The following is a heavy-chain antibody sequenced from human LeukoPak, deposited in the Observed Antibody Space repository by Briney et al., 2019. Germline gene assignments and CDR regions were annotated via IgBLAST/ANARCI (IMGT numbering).Heavy chain of an antibody. Sequence: GGSLRLSCAVTGFTLSNYCMNWVRQAPGEGREGVSYISSSSRTVYYADSVKGRFTISRDNAQNSLDLQMNSLRAEDTAVYYCARDRDSSGWYYFDYWGQGTLVTVSS. J-gene: IGHJ4*02. CDR1: GFTLSNYC. D-gene: IGHD6-19*01. CDR2: ISSSSRTV. V-gene: IGHV3-48*01. CDR3: ARDRDSSGWYYFDY.